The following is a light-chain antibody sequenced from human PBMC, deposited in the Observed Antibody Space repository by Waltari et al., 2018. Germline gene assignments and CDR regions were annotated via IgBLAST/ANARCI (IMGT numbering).Light chain of an antibody. CDR3: HQSSVLPYT. Sequence: EIVLTQSPDFPSVAPKEKVTITCRASQSIGSTLHWYQQKPDQSPKLLIKFASQSISGVPSRFSGSGSGTDFTLTISSLEAEDAATYYCHQSSVLPYTFGQGAKLEIK. V-gene: IGKV6-21*02. J-gene: IGKJ2*01. CDR1: QSIGST. CDR2: FAS.